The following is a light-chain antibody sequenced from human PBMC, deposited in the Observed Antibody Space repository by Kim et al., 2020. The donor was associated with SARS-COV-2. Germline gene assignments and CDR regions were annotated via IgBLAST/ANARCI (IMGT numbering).Light chain of an antibody. CDR3: QVWDNSLGV. V-gene: IGLV3-1*01. J-gene: IGLJ2*01. CDR1: NLQFKY. Sequence: SYELTQPPSVSVSPGETATISCTGDNLQFKYVCWYQRTAGHSPVLVLYQDNKRPSGIPERFSGSNSGNTATLTISGTQAMDEADYYCQVWDNSLGVFGAGTQRPVL. CDR2: QDN.